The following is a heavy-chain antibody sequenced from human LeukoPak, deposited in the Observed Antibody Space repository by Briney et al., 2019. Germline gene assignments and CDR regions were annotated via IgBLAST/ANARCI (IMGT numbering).Heavy chain of an antibody. CDR2: IRYDGSNK. Sequence: GGSLRLSCAASGFTFSSYGMHWVRQAPGKGLEWVAFIRYDGSNKYYADSVKGRFTISRDNSKNTLYLQMNSLRAEDTAVYYCAKEATGYSPTYMDVWGKGTTVTISS. V-gene: IGHV3-30*02. D-gene: IGHD3-9*01. CDR3: AKEATGYSPTYMDV. CDR1: GFTFSSYG. J-gene: IGHJ6*03.